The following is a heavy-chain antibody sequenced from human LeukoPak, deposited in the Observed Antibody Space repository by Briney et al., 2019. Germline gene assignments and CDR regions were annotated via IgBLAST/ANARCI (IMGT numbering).Heavy chain of an antibody. D-gene: IGHD3-22*01. CDR1: GGSFSGYY. CDR3: ARGDYYDSSGYRKGFDY. CDR2: INHSRST. V-gene: IGHV4-34*01. Sequence: SETLSLTCAVYGGSFSGYYWSWIRQPPGKGLEWGGEINHSRSTNYNPSLKSRVTISVDTSKNQFSLKLSSVTAADTAVYYCARGDYYDSSGYRKGFDYWGQGTLVTVSS. J-gene: IGHJ4*02.